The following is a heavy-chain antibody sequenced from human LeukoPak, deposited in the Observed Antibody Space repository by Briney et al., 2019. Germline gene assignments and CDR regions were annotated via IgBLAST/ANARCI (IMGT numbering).Heavy chain of an antibody. J-gene: IGHJ4*02. Sequence: SETLSLTCTVSGGSISSGGYYWSWIRQPPGKGLEWIGYIYQSGSTYYNPSLTSRVTISVDRSKNQFSLKLSSVTAADTAVYYCARDQGYRSSTSCRYFDCWGQGTLVTVSS. CDR1: GGSISSGGYY. D-gene: IGHD2-2*01. V-gene: IGHV4-30-2*01. CDR3: ARDQGYRSSTSCRYFDC. CDR2: IYQSGST.